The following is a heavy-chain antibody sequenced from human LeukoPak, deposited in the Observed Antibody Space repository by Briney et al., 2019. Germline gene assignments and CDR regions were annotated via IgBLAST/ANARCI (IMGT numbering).Heavy chain of an antibody. Sequence: SETLSLTCAVYGGSFSVYYWSWIRQPPGKGLEWIGEINHSGSINYNPSLKSRVTISVDTSKNQFSLRLSSVSAADTALYFCARRAGLHSLDYWDQGTLVTVSS. CDR3: ARRAGLHSLDY. V-gene: IGHV4-34*01. D-gene: IGHD5/OR15-5a*01. CDR1: GGSFSVYY. J-gene: IGHJ4*02. CDR2: INHSGSI.